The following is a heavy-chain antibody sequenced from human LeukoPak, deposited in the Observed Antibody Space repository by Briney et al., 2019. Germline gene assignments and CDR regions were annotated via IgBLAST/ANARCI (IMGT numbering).Heavy chain of an antibody. CDR2: IYYNGNT. CDR1: GLTVSSNY. J-gene: IGHJ4*02. D-gene: IGHD2-8*01. Sequence: GGSLRLSCAASGLTVSSNYMSWVRQAPGKGLEWVSVIYYNGNTFYADSVMGRFTISRDNSKNTLYLQMNSLRAEDTAVYYCARDPNGNLHFDYWGQGTLVTVSS. V-gene: IGHV3-53*01. CDR3: ARDPNGNLHFDY.